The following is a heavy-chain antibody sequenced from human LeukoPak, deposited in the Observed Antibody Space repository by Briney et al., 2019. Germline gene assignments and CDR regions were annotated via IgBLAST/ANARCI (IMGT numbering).Heavy chain of an antibody. CDR2: VDYNGGT. CDR1: GASVTTSH. CDR3: ARGFYEPFDR. Sequence: SETLSLTCTVSGASVTTSHWNWVRQPPGKGLEWIGNVDYNGGTKYNPSLKSRVTMSLDTSKSQFSLKLKFVTAADTALYYCARGFYEPFDRWGQGTLVTVSS. J-gene: IGHJ4*02. V-gene: IGHV4-59*02. D-gene: IGHD2/OR15-2a*01.